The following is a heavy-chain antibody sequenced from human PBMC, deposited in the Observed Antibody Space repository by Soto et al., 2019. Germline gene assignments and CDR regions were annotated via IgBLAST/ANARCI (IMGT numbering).Heavy chain of an antibody. D-gene: IGHD3-10*01. CDR3: AKDWLPPYCGSGPNIAY. J-gene: IGHJ4*02. CDR2: ISYDGSNK. Sequence: PGGSLRLSCAASGFTFSSYGMHWVRQAPGKGLEWVAVISYDGSNKYYADSVKGRFTISRDNSKNTLYLQMNSLRAEDTAVYYCAKDWLPPYCGSGPNIAYWGQGTLVTVSS. CDR1: GFTFSSYG. V-gene: IGHV3-30*18.